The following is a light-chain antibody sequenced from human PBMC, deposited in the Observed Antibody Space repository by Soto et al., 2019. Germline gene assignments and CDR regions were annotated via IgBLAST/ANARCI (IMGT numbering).Light chain of an antibody. CDR3: QLRSNWPQWT. CDR2: DAS. J-gene: IGKJ1*01. Sequence: EIVLTQSPATLSLSPGERATLACRASQSVSSYLAWYQQKPGQAPRLLIYDASNRATGIPARFSGSGSGTDLTLTISSLEPEDFAVYYCQLRSNWPQWTFGQGTKVDIK. CDR1: QSVSSY. V-gene: IGKV3-11*01.